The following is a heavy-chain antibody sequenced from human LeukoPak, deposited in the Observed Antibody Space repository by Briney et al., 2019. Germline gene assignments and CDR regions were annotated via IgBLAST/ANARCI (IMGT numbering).Heavy chain of an antibody. V-gene: IGHV3-23*01. CDR1: GFIFSNYA. CDR3: AKVNRYDSGCNY. J-gene: IGHJ4*02. CDR2: ISKSGDRT. D-gene: IGHD3-22*01. Sequence: GGPLRLSCAASGFIFSNYAMSWVRQAPGKGLEWVLGISKSGDRTFYADSVKGRFTISRDNSKNTLYLQMNNLRAEDTALYYCAKVNRYDSGCNYWGQGTLVTVSS.